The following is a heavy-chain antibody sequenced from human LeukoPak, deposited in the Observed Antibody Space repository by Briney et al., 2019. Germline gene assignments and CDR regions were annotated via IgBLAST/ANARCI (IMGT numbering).Heavy chain of an antibody. Sequence: GGSLRLSCAASGFTFSSYWMSWVRQAPGKGLEWVANIKQDGSEKYYVDSVKGRFTISRDNARNSLYLQMNSLRAEDTAVYYCASPAPWDGDYVNDYYYGMDVWGRGTTVTVSS. V-gene: IGHV3-7*05. J-gene: IGHJ6*02. CDR2: IKQDGSEK. CDR1: GFTFSSYW. D-gene: IGHD4-17*01. CDR3: ASPAPWDGDYVNDYYYGMDV.